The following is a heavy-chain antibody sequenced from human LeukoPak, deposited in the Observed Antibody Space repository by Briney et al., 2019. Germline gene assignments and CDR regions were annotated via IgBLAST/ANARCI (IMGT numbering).Heavy chain of an antibody. CDR1: GYSFTSYW. CDR2: IYPGDSDT. D-gene: IGHD5-24*01. Sequence: GESLKISCKGSGYSFTSYWIGWVRQMPGKGLEWMGIIYPGDSDTRYSPSFQGQVTISADKSISTAYLQWSSLKASDTAMYYCARHEGKMATITPYFDYWGQGTLVTVSS. V-gene: IGHV5-51*01. J-gene: IGHJ4*02. CDR3: ARHEGKMATITPYFDY.